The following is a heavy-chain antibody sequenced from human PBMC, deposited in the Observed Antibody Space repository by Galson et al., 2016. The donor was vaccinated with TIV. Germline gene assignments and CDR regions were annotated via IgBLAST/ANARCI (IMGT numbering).Heavy chain of an antibody. D-gene: IGHD5-18*01. Sequence: SLRLSCAASGFTFDDYAMTWVRQVPGKGLEWVSGINWNGVSTDYAESVKGRFTISRDNAKNTLYLQMNSLRAEDTALYYCARDGGVDASMDYYYYYYLDVWGKGTTGTVSS. V-gene: IGHV3-20*04. CDR3: ARDGGVDASMDYYYYYYLDV. CDR2: INWNGVST. J-gene: IGHJ6*03. CDR1: GFTFDDYA.